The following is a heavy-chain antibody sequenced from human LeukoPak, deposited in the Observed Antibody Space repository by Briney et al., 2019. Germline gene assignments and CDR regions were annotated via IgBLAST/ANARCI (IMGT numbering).Heavy chain of an antibody. CDR3: ARERDGYTHDAFDI. J-gene: IGHJ3*02. D-gene: IGHD5-24*01. V-gene: IGHV3-23*01. CDR2: ISGSGGST. CDR1: GFTFSNYG. Sequence: PGGSLRLSCAASGFTFSNYGMSWVRQAPGKGLEWVSAISGSGGSTYYADSVKGRFTISRDNSKNSLYVQMNSLRAEDTAVYYCARERDGYTHDAFDIWGQGTMVTVSS.